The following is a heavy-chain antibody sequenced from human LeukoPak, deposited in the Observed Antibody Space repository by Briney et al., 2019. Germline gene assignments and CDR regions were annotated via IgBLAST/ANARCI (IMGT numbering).Heavy chain of an antibody. V-gene: IGHV3-30*02. D-gene: IGHD1-26*01. J-gene: IGHJ4*02. Sequence: QPGGPLRLSCAASGFTFGKYGFHWVRQTPGKGLEWVATVRSDGTNENYADSVKGRFSISRDNSKNTLYLQMNSLRVEDTAVYYCAKELNSGSIWDYWGQGTLVTVSS. CDR1: GFTFGKYG. CDR3: AKELNSGSIWDY. CDR2: VRSDGTNE.